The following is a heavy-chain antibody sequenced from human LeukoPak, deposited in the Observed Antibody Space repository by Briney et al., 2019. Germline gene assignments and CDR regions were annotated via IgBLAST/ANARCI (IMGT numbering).Heavy chain of an antibody. CDR3: ARVPTGYSYGFSFFDY. D-gene: IGHD5-18*01. CDR1: GGSISSSSYY. V-gene: IGHV4-39*07. CDR2: IYYSGST. J-gene: IGHJ4*02. Sequence: SETLSLTCTVSGGSISSSSYYWGWDRQPPGKGLEWIGSIYYSGSTYYNPSLKSQVTISLDTSKNQFSLKLSSVTAADTAVYYCARVPTGYSYGFSFFDYWGQGTLVTVSS.